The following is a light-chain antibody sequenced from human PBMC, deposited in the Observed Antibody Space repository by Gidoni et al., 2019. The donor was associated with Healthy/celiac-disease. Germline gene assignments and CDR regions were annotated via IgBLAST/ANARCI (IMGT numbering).Light chain of an antibody. J-gene: IGKJ3*01. CDR3: MQAPVL. CDR1: QSLLHSNGYNY. Sequence: DIVMTQSPLSLPVTPGEPASISCRSSQSLLHSNGYNYLDWYLQKPGQSPQLLIYLGSNRASGVPDRFSGSGSGTDFTLKIRRVEAEDVGVYYCMQAPVLVGPGTKVDIK. CDR2: LGS. V-gene: IGKV2-28*01.